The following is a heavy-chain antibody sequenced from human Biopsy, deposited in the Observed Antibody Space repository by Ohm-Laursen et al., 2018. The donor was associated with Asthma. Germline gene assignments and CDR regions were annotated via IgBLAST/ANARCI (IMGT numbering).Heavy chain of an antibody. CDR1: GFTFNSYW. V-gene: IGHV3-74*01. Sequence: GSLRLSCAASGFTFNSYWMHWVRQAPGKGPGWVSRINSDGCSTSYADSVKGRFTISRDNDKKTLYLQMNSLRAEDTAVYCYARVVCGDLPCFDPWGQGTLVTGSS. D-gene: IGHD4-17*01. J-gene: IGHJ5*02. CDR2: INSDGCST. CDR3: ARVVCGDLPCFDP.